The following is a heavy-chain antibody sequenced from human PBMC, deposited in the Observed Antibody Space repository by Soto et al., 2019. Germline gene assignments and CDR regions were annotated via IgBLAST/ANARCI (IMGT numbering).Heavy chain of an antibody. J-gene: IGHJ6*02. CDR3: ASGGDQYYYYYGMDV. CDR1: GYSLTSYW. D-gene: IGHD3-16*01. V-gene: IGHV5-51*01. CDR2: IYPGDSDT. Sequence: PGESLKISCKGSGYSLTSYWIGWVRQMPGKGLEWMGIIYPGDSDTRYSPSFQGQVTISADKSISTAYLQWSSLKASDTAMYYCASGGDQYYYYYGMDVWGQGTTVTVSS.